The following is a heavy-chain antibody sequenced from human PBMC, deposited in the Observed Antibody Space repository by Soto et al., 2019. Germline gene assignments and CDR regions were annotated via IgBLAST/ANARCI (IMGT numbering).Heavy chain of an antibody. J-gene: IGHJ4*02. Sequence: GGSLRLSCAGSGFSLSGYWMNWVRQAPGRGLEWVAIIKQDGSARYYVDSVKGRFTISRDNAKNSLYLQMSSLRVEDTVLYYCARSSGWLHDYWGQGTLVTVSS. V-gene: IGHV3-7*01. D-gene: IGHD6-19*01. CDR3: ARSSGWLHDY. CDR1: GFSLSGYW. CDR2: IKQDGSAR.